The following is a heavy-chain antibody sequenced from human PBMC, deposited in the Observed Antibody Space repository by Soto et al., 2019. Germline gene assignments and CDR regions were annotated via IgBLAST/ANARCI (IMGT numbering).Heavy chain of an antibody. V-gene: IGHV3-74*01. J-gene: IGHJ4*02. CDR3: VRERLPDNSGYYYQGVDY. D-gene: IGHD3-22*01. Sequence: VQLVESGGGLVQPGGSLRLSCAASGFTFSNYWMHWVRQGPGKGLVWVSRINRDGSSSTYADAVKGRFTISRDNAKNSLYLQMDSVPGDDTAVYDYVRERLPDNSGYYYQGVDYWNQRTLVTLS. CDR2: INRDGSSS. CDR1: GFTFSNYW.